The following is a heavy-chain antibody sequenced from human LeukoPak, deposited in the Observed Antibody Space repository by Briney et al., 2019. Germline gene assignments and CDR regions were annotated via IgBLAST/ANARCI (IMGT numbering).Heavy chain of an antibody. J-gene: IGHJ4*02. D-gene: IGHD3-3*01. Sequence: GGSLRPSCAASGFTFSSYSMTWVRQAPGKGVEWVANIKQDGSEKYYVDSVKGRFTISRDNAKNSLFLQMNSLRAEDTAVYYCARRYYDFWSGYSYYFDYWGQGTLVTVSS. CDR3: ARRYYDFWSGYSYYFDY. CDR1: GFTFSSYS. CDR2: IKQDGSEK. V-gene: IGHV3-7*01.